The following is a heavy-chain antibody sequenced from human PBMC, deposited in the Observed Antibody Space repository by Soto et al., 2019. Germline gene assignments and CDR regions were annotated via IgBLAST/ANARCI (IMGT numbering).Heavy chain of an antibody. J-gene: IGHJ5*02. Sequence: SETLSLTCTVSGASISSPYWTWIRQPPGKGLEWIGYIYHSGSTNYKPSLKSRVTISVDRSKNQFSLKLSSVTAADTAVYYCARVPSPWGQGTLVTVSS. CDR3: ARVPSP. V-gene: IGHV4-59*11. CDR1: GASISSPY. CDR2: IYHSGST.